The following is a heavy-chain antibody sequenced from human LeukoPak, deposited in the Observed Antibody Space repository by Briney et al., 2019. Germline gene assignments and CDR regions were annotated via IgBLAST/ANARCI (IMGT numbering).Heavy chain of an antibody. D-gene: IGHD3-10*01. Sequence: SETLSLTCAVYGGSFSDYFWNWIRQPPGKGLEWIGEINHGGGTRYNPSLKSRATISVDTSKKQFSLNLTSVTAADTAVYYCAKAYQSMVRGVTKDYFDYWGQGTLVTVSS. CDR3: AKAYQSMVRGVTKDYFDY. J-gene: IGHJ4*02. CDR2: INHGGGT. V-gene: IGHV4-34*01. CDR1: GGSFSDYF.